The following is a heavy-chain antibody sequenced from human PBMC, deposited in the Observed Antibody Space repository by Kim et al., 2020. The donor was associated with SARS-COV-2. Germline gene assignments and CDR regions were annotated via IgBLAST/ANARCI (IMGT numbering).Heavy chain of an antibody. V-gene: IGHV4-59*13. CDR2: IYYSGST. J-gene: IGHJ4*02. Sequence: SETLSLTCTVSGGSISSYYWSWIRQPPGKGLEWIGYIYYSGSTNYNPSLKSRVTISVDTSKNQFSLKLSSVTAADTAVYYCAREGSSTYFDYWGQGTLVTVSS. CDR3: AREGSSTYFDY. CDR1: GGSISSYY. D-gene: IGHD2-2*01.